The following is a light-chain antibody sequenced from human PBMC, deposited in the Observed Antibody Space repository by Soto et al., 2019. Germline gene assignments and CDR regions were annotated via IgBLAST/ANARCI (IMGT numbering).Light chain of an antibody. CDR1: QSLPSTW. CDR3: QQYAARSPWT. V-gene: IGKV1-5*03. J-gene: IGKJ1*01. CDR2: KGS. Sequence: DVQMTPSPSTLSASVGDKVTITCRASQSLPSTWLAWFQQRPGKAPNVLIYKGSALASGVSSRFSGSGSGTEFTLTISSLQPDDFATYFCQQYAARSPWTFGQGTRV.